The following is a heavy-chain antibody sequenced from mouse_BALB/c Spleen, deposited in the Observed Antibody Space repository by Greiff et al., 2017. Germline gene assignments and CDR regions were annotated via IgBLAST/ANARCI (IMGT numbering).Heavy chain of an antibody. CDR1: GYSFTSYW. D-gene: IGHD2-4*01. J-gene: IGHJ3*01. V-gene: IGHV1-5*01. CDR2: IYPGNSDT. CDR3: TRARDDYDGFAY. Sequence: EVQLQQSGTVLARPGASVKMSCTASGYSFTSYWMHWVKQRPGQGLEWIGAIYPGNSDTSYNQKFKGKAKLTAVTSASTAYMELSSLTNEDSAVYYCTRARDDYDGFAYWGQGTLVTVSA.